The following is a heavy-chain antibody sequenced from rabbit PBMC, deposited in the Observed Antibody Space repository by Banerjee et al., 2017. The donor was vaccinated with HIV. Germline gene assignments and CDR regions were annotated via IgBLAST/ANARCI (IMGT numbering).Heavy chain of an antibody. CDR1: GIDFNNNYW. D-gene: IGHD2-1*01. Sequence: QSLEESGGDLVKPGASLTLTCTASGIDFNNNYWICWVRQAPGKGLEWIGCIDGGDGSTYYANWAKGRFTISKTSSTTVTLQMTSLTAADTATYFCARDVAGDGDFTFKLWGPGTLVTVS. CDR2: IDGGDGST. V-gene: IGHV1S40*01. J-gene: IGHJ4*01. CDR3: ARDVAGDGDFTFKL.